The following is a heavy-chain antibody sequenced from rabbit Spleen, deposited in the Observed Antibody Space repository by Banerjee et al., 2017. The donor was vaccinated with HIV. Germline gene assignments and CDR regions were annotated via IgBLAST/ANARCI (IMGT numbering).Heavy chain of an antibody. V-gene: IGHV1S40*01. Sequence: QSLEESGGDLVKPGASLTLTCKASGLDFSGDSYDSYMCWVRQAPGKGLEWIACIYTGSSGSTYYASWAKGRFTISRTSSTTVTLQMTSLTAADTATYFCARNSYTDTIGYFDLWGQGTLVTVS. CDR3: ARNSYTDTIGYFDL. J-gene: IGHJ4*01. CDR1: GLDFSGDSY. D-gene: IGHD1-1*01. CDR2: IYTGSSGST.